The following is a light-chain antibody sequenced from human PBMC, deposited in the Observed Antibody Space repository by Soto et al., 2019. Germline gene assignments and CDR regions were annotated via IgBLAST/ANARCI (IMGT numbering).Light chain of an antibody. J-gene: IGLJ2*01. CDR1: SSNIGSNT. Sequence: QSVLTQPPSASRAPGQRVTISCSRSSSNIGSNTVNWYQQLPGTAPKLLIYTNNHRPSGVPDRFSGSKSGTSASLAISGLQSEDEADYYCAAWDDSLNGVVFGGGTKLTVL. CDR2: TNN. CDR3: AAWDDSLNGVV. V-gene: IGLV1-44*01.